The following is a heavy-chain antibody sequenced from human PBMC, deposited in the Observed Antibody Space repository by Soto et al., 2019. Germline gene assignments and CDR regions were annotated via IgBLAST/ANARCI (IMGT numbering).Heavy chain of an antibody. CDR2: IIPMFETV. J-gene: IGHJ6*02. V-gene: IGHV1-69*01. Sequence: QEQLLQSGAEVRKPGSSVKVSCTASGGTFDNYAVSWVRQAPGQGLEWMGGIIPMFETVNYAQRFQGRLTIAADESTSTAYMELTSLTSADPAIYFCARGLRTGNYGMDVWGQGTTVTVSS. CDR1: GGTFDNYA. CDR3: ARGLRTGNYGMDV. D-gene: IGHD2-15*01.